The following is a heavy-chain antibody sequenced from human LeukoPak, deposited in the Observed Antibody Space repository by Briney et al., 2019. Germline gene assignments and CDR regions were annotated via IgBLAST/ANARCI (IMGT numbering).Heavy chain of an antibody. V-gene: IGHV3-7*03. Sequence: PGGSLRLSCAVSGFTFSGFWMSWSRQAPGKGPEWVASINSDGSEGYYADVVKGRFTISRDNSKNTPYLQVNSLRAEDTAVYYCAKGGKWDVTPFDYWGQGTLVTVSS. D-gene: IGHD1-26*01. J-gene: IGHJ4*02. CDR2: INSDGSEG. CDR1: GFTFSGFW. CDR3: AKGGKWDVTPFDY.